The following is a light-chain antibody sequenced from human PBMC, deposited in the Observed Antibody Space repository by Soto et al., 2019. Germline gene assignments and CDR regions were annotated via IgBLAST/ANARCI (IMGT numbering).Light chain of an antibody. V-gene: IGKV3-20*01. Sequence: EIVMTQSPDTLSLSPGERATLSCRASQSLSGKLAWYQHRPGQAPRLLIYGASGRATGIPDRFSGSGSGTDFTLTISRLEPEDFAVYYCQVFDVSVWTFGRGTKVEIK. CDR3: QVFDVSVWT. CDR2: GAS. J-gene: IGKJ1*01. CDR1: QSLSGK.